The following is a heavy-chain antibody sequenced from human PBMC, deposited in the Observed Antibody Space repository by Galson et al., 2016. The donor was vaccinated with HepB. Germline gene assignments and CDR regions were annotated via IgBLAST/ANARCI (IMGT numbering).Heavy chain of an antibody. Sequence: SLRLSCAASGFSFSDHYMDWVRQAPGKGLEWVGRVRNKGQGYSTEYAASVKGRFTISRDDAKNSVYLQMNGLKTEDTAVYYCARAAVASGNCRNGGCPPSGCFDSWGQGALVTVSS. CDR2: VRNKGQGYST. CDR1: GFSFSDHY. CDR3: ARAAVASGNCRNGGCPPSGCFDS. V-gene: IGHV3-72*01. J-gene: IGHJ4*02. D-gene: IGHD2-8*01.